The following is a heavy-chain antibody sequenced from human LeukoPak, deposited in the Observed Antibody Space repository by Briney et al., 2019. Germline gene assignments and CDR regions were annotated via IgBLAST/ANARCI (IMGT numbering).Heavy chain of an antibody. CDR2: INHSGST. CDR3: ARRMAYYYGSEAFDI. J-gene: IGHJ3*02. CDR1: GGSFSGYY. V-gene: IGHV4-34*01. D-gene: IGHD3-10*01. Sequence: SETLSLTCAVYGGSFSGYYWSWIRQPPGKGLEWIGEINHSGSTNYNPSLKSRVTISVDTSKNQFSLKLNSVTAADTAVYYCARRMAYYYGSEAFDIWGQGTMVTVSS.